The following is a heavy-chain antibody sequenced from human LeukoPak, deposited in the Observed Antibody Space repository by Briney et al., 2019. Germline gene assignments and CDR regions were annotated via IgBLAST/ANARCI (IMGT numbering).Heavy chain of an antibody. D-gene: IGHD1-26*01. J-gene: IGHJ5*02. V-gene: IGHV1-18*01. CDR2: ISTYNGNT. Sequence: ASVKVSCKASGYTFTSYDISWVRQAPGQGLEWMGWISTYNGNTNYAQKLQGRVTMTTDTITTTAYMELRSLRSDDTAVYYCARDHSGNWFDPWGQGTLVTVSS. CDR1: GYTFTSYD. CDR3: ARDHSGNWFDP.